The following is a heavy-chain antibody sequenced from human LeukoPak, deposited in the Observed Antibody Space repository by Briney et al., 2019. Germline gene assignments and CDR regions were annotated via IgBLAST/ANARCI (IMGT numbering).Heavy chain of an antibody. J-gene: IGHJ6*03. CDR2: IYIGGST. D-gene: IGHD2-21*02. CDR3: ARESGYCGGDCYSGGYYYYMDV. Sequence: GGSLRLSCAASVFTVSSNYMSGVRQAPGKGLEWVSVIYIGGSTYYADSVKGRFTISRDNSKNTLYLQMNSLRAEDTAVYYCARESGYCGGDCYSGGYYYYMDVRGKGTTVTISS. V-gene: IGHV3-53*01. CDR1: VFTVSSNY.